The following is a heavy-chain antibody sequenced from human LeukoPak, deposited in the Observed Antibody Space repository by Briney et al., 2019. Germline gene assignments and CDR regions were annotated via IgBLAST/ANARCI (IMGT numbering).Heavy chain of an antibody. Sequence: GESLKISCKGFGYSFTSYWIAWVRQLPGKGLEWMGVIYPGDSDTTYSPSVQGQVIISVDKSISTVYLQWSSLKASDTAMYYCARQTGFRYWHFDLWGRGTLVTVSS. V-gene: IGHV5-51*01. CDR3: ARQTGFRYWHFDL. CDR1: GYSFTSYW. J-gene: IGHJ2*01. CDR2: IYPGDSDT. D-gene: IGHD3-3*01.